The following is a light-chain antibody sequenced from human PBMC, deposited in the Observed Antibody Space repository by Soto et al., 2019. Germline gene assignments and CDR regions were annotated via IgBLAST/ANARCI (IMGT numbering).Light chain of an antibody. V-gene: IGLV2-23*01. CDR1: PSSIGSYNL. J-gene: IGLJ3*02. Sequence: QSALTQPASVSGSPGQSITISCTRTPSSIGSYNLVSWYQHHSGKAPKLIIYETSKRPSGVSNRFSGSRSGNTASLTISGLQAEDEADYYCCSFAGGSLSELFGGGTKLTVL. CDR3: CSFAGGSLSEL. CDR2: ETS.